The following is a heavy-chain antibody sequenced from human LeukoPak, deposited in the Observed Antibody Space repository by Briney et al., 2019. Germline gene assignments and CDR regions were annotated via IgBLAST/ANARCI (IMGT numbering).Heavy chain of an antibody. J-gene: IGHJ5*02. CDR1: GGSISSYY. CDR3: ARGGYYGSGNDFRFDP. D-gene: IGHD3-10*01. CDR2: IHYTGSA. V-gene: IGHV4-59*01. Sequence: SETLSLTCTVSGGSISSYYWSWIRQSRGKGLECIGYIHYTGSANYNPSLKSRVTISVETSKNQFSLKLKSVTAADTAVYYCARGGYYGSGNDFRFDPWGQGTLVTVSS.